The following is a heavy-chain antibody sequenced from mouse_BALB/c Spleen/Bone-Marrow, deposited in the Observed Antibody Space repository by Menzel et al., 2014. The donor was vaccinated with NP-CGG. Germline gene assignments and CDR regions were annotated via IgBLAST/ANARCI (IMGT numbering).Heavy chain of an antibody. Sequence: EVQLQLSVGGLVQPGGSRKLSCAASGFTFSSFGMHWVRQAPEKGLEWVAYISSGSSTIYYADTVKGRFTISRDNPKNTLFLQMTSLRSEDTAMYYCARGAARATWFAYWGQGTLVTVSA. V-gene: IGHV5-17*02. CDR2: ISSGSSTI. D-gene: IGHD3-1*01. J-gene: IGHJ3*01. CDR3: ARGAARATWFAY. CDR1: GFTFSSFG.